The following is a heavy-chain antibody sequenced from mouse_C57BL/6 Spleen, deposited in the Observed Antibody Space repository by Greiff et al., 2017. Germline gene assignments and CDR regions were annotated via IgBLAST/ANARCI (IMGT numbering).Heavy chain of an antibody. V-gene: IGHV1-15*01. D-gene: IGHD2-4*01. CDR3: TTRCDSAWFAY. CDR2: IDPETGGT. J-gene: IGHJ3*01. CDR1: GYTFTDYE. Sequence: QVQLQQSGAELVRPGASVTLSCKASGYTFTDYEMHWVKQTPVHGLEWIGAIDPETGGTAYNQKFKGKAILTADKSSSTAYMELRSLTSEDSAVDYCTTRCDSAWFAYWGQGTLVTVSA.